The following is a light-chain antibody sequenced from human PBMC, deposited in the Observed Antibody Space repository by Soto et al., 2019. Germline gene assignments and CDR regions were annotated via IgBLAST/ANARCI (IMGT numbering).Light chain of an antibody. J-gene: IGLJ1*01. V-gene: IGLV2-14*01. Sequence: QSALTQPASVSGSPGQSIAISCTGTSSDVGGYDYVSWYQQHPDKAPKLMIYEVTKRPSWVSNRFSGSKSGNTVSLTISGLQPEDEADYYCSSHTSGSTRVFGSGTKLTVL. CDR3: SSHTSGSTRV. CDR2: EVT. CDR1: SSDVGGYDY.